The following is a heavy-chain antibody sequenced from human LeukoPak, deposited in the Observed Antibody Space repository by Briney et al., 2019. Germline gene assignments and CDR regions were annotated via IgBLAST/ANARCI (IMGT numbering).Heavy chain of an antibody. CDR3: AREDYGDYFDY. CDR1: GFTFSSYW. J-gene: IGHJ4*02. Sequence: GGSLRLSCAASGFTFSSYWMHWVRQAPGKGLVWVSRVNSDGSATSYADSVKGRFTISRDNAKNTLYLQMHSLRAEDTAVYYCAREDYGDYFDYWGQGTLVTVSS. CDR2: VNSDGSAT. D-gene: IGHD4-17*01. V-gene: IGHV3-74*01.